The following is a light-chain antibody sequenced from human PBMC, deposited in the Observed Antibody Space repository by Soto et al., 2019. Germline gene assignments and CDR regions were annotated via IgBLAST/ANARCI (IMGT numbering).Light chain of an antibody. Sequence: QSVLTQPRAASGTPGQWVTISCSGSSSNIGRNFVYWYQQLPGTAPKVLIYRSYQRPSGVPDRFSGSKSGTSASLAISGLRSEDEADYYCAAWDDSLSGLYVFGTGTKVTVL. J-gene: IGLJ1*01. CDR2: RSY. V-gene: IGLV1-47*01. CDR3: AAWDDSLSGLYV. CDR1: SSNIGRNF.